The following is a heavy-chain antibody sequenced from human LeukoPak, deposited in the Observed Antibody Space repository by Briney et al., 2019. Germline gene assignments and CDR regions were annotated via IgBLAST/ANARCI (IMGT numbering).Heavy chain of an antibody. J-gene: IGHJ4*02. D-gene: IGHD3-22*01. CDR2: IHHSGST. CDR3: GIYYYNSSGYHDY. CDR1: GGSISSGLYS. Sequence: SETLSLTCAVSGGSISSGLYSRTWIRQPPGKGLEYIGYIHHSGSTFHNPSLKSRVTISGDRSKNQFSLNLNSVTAADTAVYYCGIYYYNSSGYHDYWGQGALVTVSS. V-gene: IGHV4-30-2*01.